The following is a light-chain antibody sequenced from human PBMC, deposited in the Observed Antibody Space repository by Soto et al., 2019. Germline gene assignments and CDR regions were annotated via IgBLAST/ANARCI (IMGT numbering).Light chain of an antibody. V-gene: IGKV1-9*01. Sequence: DIQLTQSPSFLSASVGDRVTITCRASQGISSYLAWYQQKPGKAPKLLIYAASTLQSGVPSRFSGSGSGTEFTLTISNLQPEDFATYYCQQSYSIPHTFGQGTRLEIK. CDR1: QGISSY. J-gene: IGKJ2*01. CDR2: AAS. CDR3: QQSYSIPHT.